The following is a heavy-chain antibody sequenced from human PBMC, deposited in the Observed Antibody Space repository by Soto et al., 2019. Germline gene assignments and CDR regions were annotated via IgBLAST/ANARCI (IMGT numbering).Heavy chain of an antibody. V-gene: IGHV3-7*01. CDR1: EFSFSSYW. J-gene: IGHJ4*02. CDR2: IQQVGSDK. D-gene: IGHD6-19*01. Sequence: GGSLRLSCAACEFSFSSYWMSGVRQAPGKGLEWVASIQQVGSDKYYVDSVKGRFTISRDNAKNSLYLQMNSLRAEDTAVYYCARAVAGSFNYWGQGTLVTVSS. CDR3: ARAVAGSFNY.